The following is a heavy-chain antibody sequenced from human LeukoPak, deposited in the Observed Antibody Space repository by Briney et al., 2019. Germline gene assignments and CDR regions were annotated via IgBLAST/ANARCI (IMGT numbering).Heavy chain of an antibody. CDR3: AKIDTDDSWSGYSPDDY. J-gene: IGHJ4*02. D-gene: IGHD3-3*01. CDR2: ISGSGGST. Sequence: GGSLRLSCAASGFTFSSYAMTWVRQAPGKGLEWVSAISGSGGSTYYADSVKGRFTISRDNSKNTLYLQMNSLRAEDTAVYYCAKIDTDDSWSGYSPDDYWGQGTLVTVSS. V-gene: IGHV3-23*01. CDR1: GFTFSSYA.